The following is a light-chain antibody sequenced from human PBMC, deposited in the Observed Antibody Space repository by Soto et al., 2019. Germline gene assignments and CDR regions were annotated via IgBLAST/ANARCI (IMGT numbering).Light chain of an antibody. CDR1: QSVSSY. V-gene: IGKV3-15*01. CDR2: GAS. J-gene: IGKJ3*01. Sequence: EIVLTQSPATLSLSPGERATLSCRASQSVSSYLAWYQQKPGQAPRLLIYGASTRATGIPARFSGSGSGTEFTLTISSLQSEDFAVYYCQQYNNWPPLTFGPGTKVDIK. CDR3: QQYNNWPPLT.